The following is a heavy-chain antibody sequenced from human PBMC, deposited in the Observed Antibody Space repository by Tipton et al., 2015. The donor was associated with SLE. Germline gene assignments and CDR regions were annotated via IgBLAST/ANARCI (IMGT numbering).Heavy chain of an antibody. CDR2: IYYSGIT. Sequence: TLSLTCTVSGDSISSHHWSWIRQAPGKGLEWIGYIYYSGITDYNPSLKSRVTISADTSKDQFSLKLNSVTAADTAVYYCAREGSLGAFDIWGQGTMVTVSS. CDR3: AREGSLGAFDI. CDR1: GDSISSHH. V-gene: IGHV4-59*11. J-gene: IGHJ3*02. D-gene: IGHD3-16*01.